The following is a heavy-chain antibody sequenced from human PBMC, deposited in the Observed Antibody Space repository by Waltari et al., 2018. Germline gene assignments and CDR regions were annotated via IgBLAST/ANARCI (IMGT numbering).Heavy chain of an antibody. Sequence: QVKLQESGPGLVKPSVTLSLTCTVPGGSISGYYWSWNRRPPGKGLGWIVNFYLTGRTYYNPALTSPVTISVDTWKKQFSLKMRSVTAADTAVYDCARDVYFDNSGDYYGHNWFDTWGQGTLVTVSS. CDR1: GGSISGYY. D-gene: IGHD3-22*01. CDR2: FYLTGRT. J-gene: IGHJ5*02. CDR3: ARDVYFDNSGDYYGHNWFDT. V-gene: IGHV4-59*01.